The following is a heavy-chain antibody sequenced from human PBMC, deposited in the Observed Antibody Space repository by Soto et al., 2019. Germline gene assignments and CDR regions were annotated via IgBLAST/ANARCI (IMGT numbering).Heavy chain of an antibody. D-gene: IGHD3-9*01. J-gene: IGHJ6*02. CDR3: ARDQYDIHFYYYGMDV. V-gene: IGHV3-33*01. CDR1: GFTFSSYG. Sequence: QVQLVESGGGVVQPGRSLRLSCAASGFTFSSYGMHWVRQAPGKGLEWVAVIWYDGGNKYYADSVQGRFTISRDNSNNTLYLQMNSLRAVDTAVDYCARDQYDIHFYYYGMDVWGPGTTGPVSS. CDR2: IWYDGGNK.